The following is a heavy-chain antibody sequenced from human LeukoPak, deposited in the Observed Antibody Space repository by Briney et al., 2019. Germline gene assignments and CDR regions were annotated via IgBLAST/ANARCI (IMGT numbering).Heavy chain of an antibody. CDR1: GYTFTSYY. Sequence: ASVKVSCKASGYTFTSYYMHWVRQGRGQALEWMGIINPSGGSTSYAQKFQGRVTMTRDTSTSTVYMELSSLRSEDTAVYYCARGPSIAAFNMDVWGKGTTVTVSS. D-gene: IGHD6-13*01. CDR2: INPSGGST. J-gene: IGHJ6*03. CDR3: ARGPSIAAFNMDV. V-gene: IGHV1-46*01.